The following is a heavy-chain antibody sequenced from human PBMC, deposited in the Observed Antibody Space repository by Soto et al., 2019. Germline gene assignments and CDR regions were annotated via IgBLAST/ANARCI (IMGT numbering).Heavy chain of an antibody. D-gene: IGHD4-17*01. V-gene: IGHV3-23*01. CDR1: GFTLSDYA. CDR3: AKPRYGDYGYNPFDT. J-gene: IGHJ3*02. Sequence: EVQLLESGGGLVQPGGSLRLSCAASGFTLSDYAMSWVRQAPGKGLEWVSAISGGGTTTYYADSVKGRFTISRDNSKNTLYLQMNSPRAEDTAVYYCAKPRYGDYGYNPFDTWGQGTMVTVSS. CDR2: ISGGGTTT.